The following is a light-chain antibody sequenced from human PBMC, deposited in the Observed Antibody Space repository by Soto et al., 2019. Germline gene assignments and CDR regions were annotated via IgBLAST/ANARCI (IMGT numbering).Light chain of an antibody. CDR2: DNN. V-gene: IGLV1-40*01. J-gene: IGLJ2*01. Sequence: QSALTQPPSVSGAPGQRVTISCTGSSSKIGAGYDVHWYQQLPGTAPKVLIYDNNNRPSGVPDRFSGSKSGTSASLAITGLQAEDEADYYCHSYDVSLSGPVFGGGTKLTVL. CDR1: SSKIGAGYD. CDR3: HSYDVSLSGPV.